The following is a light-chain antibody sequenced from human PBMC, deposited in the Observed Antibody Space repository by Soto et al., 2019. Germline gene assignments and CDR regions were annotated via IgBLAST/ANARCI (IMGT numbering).Light chain of an antibody. CDR3: GSYTSSSTLVV. CDR2: DVS. Sequence: QSALTQPASVSGSPGHSSTISCTGTSSEVGGYNYVSWYQQHPGKAPKLMIYDVSNRTSGVSNRLSGSKSGNTASLTISGLQAEGEADYYCGSYTSSSTLVVFGGGTKLTVL. J-gene: IGLJ2*01. CDR1: SSEVGGYNY. V-gene: IGLV2-14*01.